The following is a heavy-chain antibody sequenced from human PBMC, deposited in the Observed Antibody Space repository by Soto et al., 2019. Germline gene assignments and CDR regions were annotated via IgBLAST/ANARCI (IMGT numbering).Heavy chain of an antibody. D-gene: IGHD6-19*01. CDR1: VFTFSSHA. CDR2: ISSGGDNT. CDR3: AKDFDSYGSGRYGMDV. J-gene: IGHJ6*02. V-gene: IGHV3-23*01. Sequence: PGGSLRLSCAASVFTFSSHAMSWVRQAPGKGLEWVSTISSGGDNTYSADSVKGRFTISRDNSKNTLYLQMNSLRAEDTAVYYCAKDFDSYGSGRYGMDVWGQGTTVTVSS.